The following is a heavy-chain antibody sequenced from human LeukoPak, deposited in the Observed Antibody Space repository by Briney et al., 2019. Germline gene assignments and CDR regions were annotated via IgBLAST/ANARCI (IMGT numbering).Heavy chain of an antibody. CDR2: ISGSGGST. V-gene: IGHV3-23*01. J-gene: IGHJ4*02. D-gene: IGHD2-15*01. CDR3: ARSLDIVVVVAATGLDY. Sequence: PGGSLRLSCAASGFTFGSYAMNWVRQSPGKGLEWVSAISGSGGSTYYADSVKGRFTISRDNAKNSLYLQMNSLRAEDTAVYYCARSLDIVVVVAATGLDYWGQGTLVTVSS. CDR1: GFTFGSYA.